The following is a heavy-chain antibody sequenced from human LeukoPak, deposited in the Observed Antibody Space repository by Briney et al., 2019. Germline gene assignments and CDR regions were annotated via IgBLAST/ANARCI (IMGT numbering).Heavy chain of an antibody. Sequence: ASVKVSCKASGYTFNGHYMHWVRQAPGQGLEWMGWINPNSGGTNYAQKFQGRVTMTRDTSISTAYMELSRLRSDDTAVYYCATYCSSTSCYAGPFDYWGQGTLVTVSS. CDR2: INPNSGGT. J-gene: IGHJ4*02. D-gene: IGHD2-2*01. V-gene: IGHV1-2*02. CDR3: ATYCSSTSCYAGPFDY. CDR1: GYTFNGHY.